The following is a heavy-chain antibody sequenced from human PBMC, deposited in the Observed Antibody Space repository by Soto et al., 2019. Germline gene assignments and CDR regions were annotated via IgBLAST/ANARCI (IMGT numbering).Heavy chain of an antibody. Sequence: GGSLRLSCAASGFTFSSYAMSWVRQAPGKGLEWVSYISSSSSTIYYADSVKGRFTISRDNAKNSLYLQMNSLRDEDTAVYYCARDFLRSVNYYDSSGYYYVGSFDYWGQGTLVTVSS. V-gene: IGHV3-48*02. CDR1: GFTFSSYA. J-gene: IGHJ4*02. CDR2: ISSSSSTI. D-gene: IGHD3-22*01. CDR3: ARDFLRSVNYYDSSGYYYVGSFDY.